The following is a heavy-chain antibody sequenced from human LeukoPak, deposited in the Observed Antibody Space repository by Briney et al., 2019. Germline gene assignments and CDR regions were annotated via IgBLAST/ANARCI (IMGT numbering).Heavy chain of an antibody. CDR3: ARGYWVRYFDWLSKMNGEDFDY. Sequence: VASVKVSCKASGYTFTSYYMHWVRQAPGQGLEWMGIINPSGGSTSYAQKFQGRVTMTRDTSTSTVYMELSSLRSEDTAVYYCARGYWVRYFDWLSKMNGEDFDYWGQGTLVTVSS. CDR2: INPSGGST. CDR1: GYTFTSYY. D-gene: IGHD3-9*01. J-gene: IGHJ4*02. V-gene: IGHV1-46*01.